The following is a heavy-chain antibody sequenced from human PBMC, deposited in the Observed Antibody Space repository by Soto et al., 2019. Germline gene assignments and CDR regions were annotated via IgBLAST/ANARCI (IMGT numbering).Heavy chain of an antibody. D-gene: IGHD4-17*01. Sequence: GASVQVSCTASGYTFTSYGISWVRQAPGQGLEWMGWISAYNGNTNYAQKLQGRVTMTTDTSTSTAYMELRSLRSDDTAVYYCARDPRFDYGGNSYFDYWGQGTLVTVSS. CDR3: ARDPRFDYGGNSYFDY. J-gene: IGHJ4*02. V-gene: IGHV1-18*04. CDR1: GYTFTSYG. CDR2: ISAYNGNT.